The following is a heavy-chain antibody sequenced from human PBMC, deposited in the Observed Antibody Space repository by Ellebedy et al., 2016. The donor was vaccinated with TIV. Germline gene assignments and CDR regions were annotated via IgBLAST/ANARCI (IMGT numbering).Heavy chain of an antibody. Sequence: GESLKISXKGSGYSFTSYWIGWVRQMPGKGLEWMGIIYPGDSDTRYSPSFQGQVTISADKSISTAYLQWSSLKASDTAMYYCARSVPTPRNWFDPWGQGTLVTVSS. CDR3: ARSVPTPRNWFDP. D-gene: IGHD2-2*01. V-gene: IGHV5-51*01. CDR1: GYSFTSYW. CDR2: IYPGDSDT. J-gene: IGHJ5*02.